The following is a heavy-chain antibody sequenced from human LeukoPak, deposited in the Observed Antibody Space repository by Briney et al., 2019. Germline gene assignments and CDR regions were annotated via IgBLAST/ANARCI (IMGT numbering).Heavy chain of an antibody. CDR2: INPNRGCT. V-gene: IGHV1-2*02. J-gene: IGHJ4*02. Sequence: ASVKLSCKASGYTLTAYYMHWVRQAPGQGLEWMGWINPNRGCTNYAQKFQGGVSMTRDTSINTAYMELSRLTSDDTAVYYCARGPQAVPDYWGQGTLVTVSS. CDR1: GYTLTAYY. D-gene: IGHD6-19*01. CDR3: ARGPQAVPDY.